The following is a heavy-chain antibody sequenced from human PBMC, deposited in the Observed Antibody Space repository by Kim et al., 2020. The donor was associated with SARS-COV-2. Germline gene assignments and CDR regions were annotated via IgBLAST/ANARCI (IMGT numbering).Heavy chain of an antibody. Sequence: GGSLRLSCAASGFHFSDYYMSLIRQAPGKGLEWVSYISNSGFTTHYADSVKGRFTISRDNAKNSLYLQMNSLRAEDTAVYYCARVGSTVAAGSIDYWGQGTLVTVSS. CDR2: ISNSGFTT. D-gene: IGHD6-13*01. CDR1: GFHFSDYY. V-gene: IGHV3-11*01. J-gene: IGHJ4*02. CDR3: ARVGSTVAAGSIDY.